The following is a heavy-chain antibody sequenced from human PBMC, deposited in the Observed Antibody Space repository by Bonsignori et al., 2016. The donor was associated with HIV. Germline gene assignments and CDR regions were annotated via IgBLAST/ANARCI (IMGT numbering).Heavy chain of an antibody. J-gene: IGHJ5*02. Sequence: WIRQPPGKGLEWVSSISSSSSYIYYADSVKGRFTISRDNAKNSLYLQMNSLRAEDTAVYYCAREGRFLEWLLSWGQGTLVTVSS. CDR3: AREGRFLEWLLS. V-gene: IGHV3-21*01. D-gene: IGHD3-3*01. CDR2: ISSSSSYI.